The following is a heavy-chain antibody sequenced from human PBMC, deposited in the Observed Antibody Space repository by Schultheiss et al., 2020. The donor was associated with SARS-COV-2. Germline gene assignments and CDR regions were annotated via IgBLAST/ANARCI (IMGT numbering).Heavy chain of an antibody. CDR1: GFTFSSYA. Sequence: SCAASGFTFSSYAMSWVRQAPGKGLEWVSAISGSGGRTYYADSVKGRFTISRDNSKNTLYLQMNSLRAEDTAVYYCARDHYGDYTFDYWGQGTLVTVSS. J-gene: IGHJ4*02. D-gene: IGHD4-17*01. V-gene: IGHV3-23*01. CDR2: ISGSGGRT. CDR3: ARDHYGDYTFDY.